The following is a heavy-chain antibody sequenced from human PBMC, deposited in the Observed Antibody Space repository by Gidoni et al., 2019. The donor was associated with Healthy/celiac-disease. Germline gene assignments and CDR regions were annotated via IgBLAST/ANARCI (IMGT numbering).Heavy chain of an antibody. CDR1: GFPFSGYS. D-gene: IGHD6-19*01. CDR2: SSSSSSTI. J-gene: IGHJ4*02. CDR3: ARGIAVAGTLYFDY. V-gene: IGHV3-48*01. Sequence: EVQLVESGGGLVQPGGSLRLSCAAPGFPFSGYSMNWVRQAPGKGLEWVSYSSSSSSTIYYADSVKGRFTISRDNAKNSLYLQMNSLRAEDTAVYYCARGIAVAGTLYFDYWGQGTLVTVSS.